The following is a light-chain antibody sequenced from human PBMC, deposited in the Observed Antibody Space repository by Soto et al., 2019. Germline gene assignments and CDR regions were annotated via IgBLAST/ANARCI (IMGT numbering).Light chain of an antibody. CDR1: QSVSSS. Sequence: EIVVTQSPATLSVSPGESVTLSCRASQSVSSSLAWYQQRPGQAPRLLIYYTSTRAAGISARFSGSGSGTELTLTISSLQSEVFAVYYCQQYIDWPPGTFGQGTAVEIK. CDR2: YTS. V-gene: IGKV3-15*01. J-gene: IGKJ1*01. CDR3: QQYIDWPPGT.